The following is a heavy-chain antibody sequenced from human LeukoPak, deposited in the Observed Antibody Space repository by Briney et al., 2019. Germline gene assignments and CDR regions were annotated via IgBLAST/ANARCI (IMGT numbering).Heavy chain of an antibody. V-gene: IGHV3-30*02. J-gene: IGHJ4*02. CDR1: GFTFSNYA. CDR3: EKDILRYCSTNIWYPDY. CDR2: IRYDGSDK. D-gene: IGHD2-2*01. Sequence: GGSLRLSCVASGFTFSNYAIHWVRQAPGKGLEWVAFIRYDGSDKYYGDSVKGRVTISRDNSKSTLYMQMSSLRVENTGVYHCEKDILRYCSTNIWYPDYWGQGTLVTVSS.